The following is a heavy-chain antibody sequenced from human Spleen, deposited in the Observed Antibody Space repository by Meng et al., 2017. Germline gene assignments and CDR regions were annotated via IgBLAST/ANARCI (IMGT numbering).Heavy chain of an antibody. CDR1: GGFFSDYY. V-gene: IGHV4-34*01. D-gene: IGHD4-11*01. CDR3: ARGPTTMAHDFDY. CDR2: INHSGST. Sequence: VQLQQWGGVLLKPSETPSLTAVAAGGFFSDYYWRWIRQPPGKGLEWIGEINHSGSTTYNPSLESRATISVDTSQNNLSLKLSSVTAADSAVYYCARGPTTMAHDFDYWGQGTLVTVSS. J-gene: IGHJ4*02.